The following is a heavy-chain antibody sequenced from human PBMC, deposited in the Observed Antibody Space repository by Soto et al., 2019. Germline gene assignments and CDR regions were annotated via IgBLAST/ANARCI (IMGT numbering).Heavy chain of an antibody. V-gene: IGHV3-23*01. CDR2: ISGSGGST. D-gene: IGHD6-19*01. CDR1: GFTISSYA. CDR3: AQGVAVAGKIDY. Sequence: EMQLLESGGGLVQPGGSLRLSCAASGFTISSYAMSWVRQAPGKGLEWVSAISGSGGSTYYADSVKGRFTISRDNSKNTLYLQMNSLRAEDTAVYYCAQGVAVAGKIDYWGQGTLVTVSS. J-gene: IGHJ4*02.